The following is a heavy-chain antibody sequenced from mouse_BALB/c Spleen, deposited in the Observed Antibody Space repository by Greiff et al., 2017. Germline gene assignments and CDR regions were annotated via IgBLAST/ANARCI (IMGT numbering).Heavy chain of an antibody. Sequence: LQQPGSELVRPGASVKLSCKASGYTFTSYWMHWVKQRPGQGLEWIGNIYPGSGSTNYDEKFKSKATLTVDTSSSTAYMQLSSLTSEDSAVYYCTILGDYWGQGTSVTVSS. J-gene: IGHJ4*01. CDR1: GYTFTSYW. D-gene: IGHD4-1*01. CDR3: TILGDY. CDR2: IYPGSGST. V-gene: IGHV1S22*01.